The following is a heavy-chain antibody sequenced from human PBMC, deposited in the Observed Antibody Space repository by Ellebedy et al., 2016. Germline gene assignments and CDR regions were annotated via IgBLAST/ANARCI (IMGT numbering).Heavy chain of an antibody. CDR2: ISSSSSTI. CDR1: GFTFSSYS. CDR3: ARGNRVDTKLY. Sequence: GESLKISXAASGFTFSSYSMNWVRQAPGKGLEWVSYISSSSSTIYYADSVKGRFTISRDNAKNSLYLQMNSLRAEDTAVYYCARGNRVDTKLYWGQGTLVTVSS. J-gene: IGHJ4*02. V-gene: IGHV3-48*04. D-gene: IGHD5-18*01.